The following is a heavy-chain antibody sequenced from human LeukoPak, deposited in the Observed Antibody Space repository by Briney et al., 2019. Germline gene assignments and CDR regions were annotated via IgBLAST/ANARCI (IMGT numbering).Heavy chain of an antibody. CDR2: IYYSGNT. V-gene: IGHV4-59*01. CDR1: GGSISTYY. CDR3: ARVFRGGGGGWPDY. D-gene: IGHD6-19*01. Sequence: ASETLSLTCTVSGGSISTYYWSWIRQPPGKGLEWIGYIYYSGNTNYNPSLKSRVTISVDTSKNQFSLKLGSVTAADTAVYYCARVFRGGGGGWPDYWGQGTLVTVSS. J-gene: IGHJ4*02.